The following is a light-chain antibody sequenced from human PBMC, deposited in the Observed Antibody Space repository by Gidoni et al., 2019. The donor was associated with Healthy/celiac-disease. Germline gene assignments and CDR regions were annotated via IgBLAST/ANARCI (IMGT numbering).Light chain of an antibody. V-gene: IGKV3-11*01. CDR1: QSVSSY. Sequence: EIVLTQPPATLSLSPGERSTLSCRASQSVSSYLAWYQQKPGQAPRLLIYYASNRATGIPARFSGSGSGTDFTLTISSLEPEDFAVYYCQQRSNWLTFGGGTKVEIK. CDR2: YAS. CDR3: QQRSNWLT. J-gene: IGKJ4*01.